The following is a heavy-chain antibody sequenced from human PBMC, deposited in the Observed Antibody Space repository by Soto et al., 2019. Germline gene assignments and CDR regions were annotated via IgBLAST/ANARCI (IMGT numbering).Heavy chain of an antibody. CDR3: ARSTTVMVRGIINYEHMDV. J-gene: IGHJ6*03. D-gene: IGHD3-10*01. Sequence: EVQLVESGGGVVRPGGSMRLSYAASGFSFDEYGMSWVRQAPGKEMKWLSGLDWKGGSTGYADSVKGRFTISRDNYKNSVYLQMNSLRAEDTALYHCARSTTVMVRGIINYEHMDVGGKGTTVTVSS. CDR1: GFSFDEYG. CDR2: LDWKGGST. V-gene: IGHV3-20*01.